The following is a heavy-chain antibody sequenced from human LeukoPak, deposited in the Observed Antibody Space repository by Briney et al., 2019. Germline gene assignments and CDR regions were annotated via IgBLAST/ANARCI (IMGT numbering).Heavy chain of an antibody. J-gene: IGHJ4*02. D-gene: IGHD6-19*01. Sequence: PGGSLRLSCAASGFTFSSYSMNWVRQAPGKGLEGVSYISSSSSTIYYADSVKGRFTISRDNAKNSLYLQMNSLRDEDTAVYYCARDVGSGWEYYFDYWGQGTLVTVSS. CDR3: ARDVGSGWEYYFDY. V-gene: IGHV3-48*02. CDR2: ISSSSSTI. CDR1: GFTFSSYS.